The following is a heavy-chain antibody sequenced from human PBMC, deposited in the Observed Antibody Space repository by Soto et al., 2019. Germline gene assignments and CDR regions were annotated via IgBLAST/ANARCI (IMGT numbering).Heavy chain of an antibody. Sequence: QITLKESGPPLVKPTQTLTLTCTFSGFSLNTGGLGVGWIRQPPGKALEWLALIYWDGDKRYSPSRQSRLSSTKDPPNHQVVLTMTNMDAVDAATYYCVHGRCGGDCLRSYSSHYYYGMAVWGQGNTVTVSS. CDR3: VHGRCGGDCLRSYSSHYYYGMAV. J-gene: IGHJ6*02. D-gene: IGHD2-21*02. V-gene: IGHV2-5*02. CDR1: GFSLNTGGLG. CDR2: IYWDGDK.